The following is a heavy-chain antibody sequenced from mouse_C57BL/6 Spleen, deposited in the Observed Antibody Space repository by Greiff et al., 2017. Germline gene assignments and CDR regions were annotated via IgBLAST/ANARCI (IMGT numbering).Heavy chain of an antibody. CDR1: GFTFSDYG. CDR3: ARMGYYGYFGV. CDR2: ISSGSSTT. D-gene: IGHD2-2*01. V-gene: IGHV5-17*01. J-gene: IGHJ1*03. Sequence: EVQLMESGAGLVKPGGSLKLSCAASGFTFSDYGMHWVRQAPVKGLEWVAYISSGSSTTYYADTVKGRFTISRDNAKNTLFLQMTSLRSEDTAMYYCARMGYYGYFGVWGTGTTVTVSS.